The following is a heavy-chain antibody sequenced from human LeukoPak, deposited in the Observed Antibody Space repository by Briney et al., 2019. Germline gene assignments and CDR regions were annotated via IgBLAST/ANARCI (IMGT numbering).Heavy chain of an antibody. CDR1: GGPISSYY. Sequence: ETLSLTCSVSGGPISSYYWSWIRQPPGKGLEWIGYIYYSGSTNYNPSLKSRVTISVDTSKNQFSLRLSSVTAADTAVYYCARVTGYIVEDYFDYWGQGTLVTVSS. CDR3: ARVTGYIVEDYFDY. V-gene: IGHV4-59*01. D-gene: IGHD3-22*01. J-gene: IGHJ4*02. CDR2: IYYSGST.